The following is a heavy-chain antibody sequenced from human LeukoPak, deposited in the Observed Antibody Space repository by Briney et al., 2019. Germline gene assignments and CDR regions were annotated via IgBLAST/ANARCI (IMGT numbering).Heavy chain of an antibody. J-gene: IGHJ4*02. Sequence: GGSLRLSCAASGITFGTYAMNWVRQAPGKGLECVSVISGGGGSTYYADSVKGRFTISRDNSKKTFYLQMSSLRAEDTAVYYCARHPYRGGDWYSHDYWGLGTLVTVSS. V-gene: IGHV3-23*01. D-gene: IGHD2-21*02. CDR2: ISGGGGST. CDR1: GITFGTYA. CDR3: ARHPYRGGDWYSHDY.